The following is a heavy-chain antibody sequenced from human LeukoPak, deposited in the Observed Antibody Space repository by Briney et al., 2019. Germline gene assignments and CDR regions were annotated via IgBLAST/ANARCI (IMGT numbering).Heavy chain of an antibody. CDR3: ASSYGSGRPYYYYYMDV. CDR2: IYTSGST. D-gene: IGHD3-10*01. CDR1: GVSISSYY. V-gene: IGHV4-4*07. Sequence: SETLSLTCTVSGVSISSYYWSWIRQPAGKGLEWIGRIYTSGSTNYNPSLKSRVTMSVDTSKNQFSLKLSSVTAADTAVFYCASSYGSGRPYYYYYMDVWGKGTTVTVSS. J-gene: IGHJ6*03.